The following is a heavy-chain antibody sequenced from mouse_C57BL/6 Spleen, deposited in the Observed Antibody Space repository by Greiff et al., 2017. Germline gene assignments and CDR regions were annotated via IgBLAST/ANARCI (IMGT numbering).Heavy chain of an antibody. CDR2: ISSGGDYI. J-gene: IGHJ2*01. CDR1: GFTFSSYA. Sequence: EVQVVESGEGLVKPGGSLKLSCAASGFTFSSYAMSWVRQTPEKRLEWVAYISSGGDYIYYADTVKGRFTISRDNARNTLYLQMSSLKSEDTAMYYCTRGWDDGNFDYWGQGTTLTVSS. V-gene: IGHV5-9-1*02. CDR3: TRGWDDGNFDY. D-gene: IGHD4-1*01.